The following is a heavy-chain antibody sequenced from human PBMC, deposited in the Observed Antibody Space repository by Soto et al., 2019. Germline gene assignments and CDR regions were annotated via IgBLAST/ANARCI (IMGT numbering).Heavy chain of an antibody. J-gene: IGHJ5*02. Sequence: QVQLQESGPGLVKPSETLSLTCTVSGGSISSYYWSWIRQPPGKGLEWIGYIYYSGSTNYNPSLKSRVTISVATTTNQFSLKLSAVTSADTTVYYCARATVTTIVWFDPWGQGTLVTVSS. CDR2: IYYSGST. CDR1: GGSISSYY. D-gene: IGHD4-17*01. V-gene: IGHV4-59*12. CDR3: ARATVTTIVWFDP.